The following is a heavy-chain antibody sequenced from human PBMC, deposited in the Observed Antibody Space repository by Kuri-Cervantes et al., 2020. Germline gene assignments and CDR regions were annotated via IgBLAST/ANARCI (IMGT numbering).Heavy chain of an antibody. J-gene: IGHJ4*02. Sequence: GSLRLSCTVSGGSVSSGTYYWSWIRPPPGKGLEWIGYIYYSESTNYNPSLKSLVTISVDTSKNQFSLKMNSVTAADTAVYYCARGDEGGRLRIFGIWGQGTLVTVSS. D-gene: IGHD3-3*01. V-gene: IGHV4-61*01. CDR1: GGSVSSGTYY. CDR2: IYYSEST. CDR3: ARGDEGGRLRIFGI.